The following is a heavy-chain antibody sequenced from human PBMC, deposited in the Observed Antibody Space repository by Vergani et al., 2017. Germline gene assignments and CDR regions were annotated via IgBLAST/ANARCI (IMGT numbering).Heavy chain of an antibody. CDR1: GGSISSSNW. V-gene: IGHV4-4*02. CDR3: AGALGTYCGGDCYSDY. Sequence: QVQLQESGPGLVKPSGTLSLTCAVSGGSISSSNWWSWVRQPPGKGREWIGEIYHSRSTNYNPSLKSRVTISVDKSKNQFSLKLSSVTAADTAVYYCAGALGTYCGGDCYSDYWGQGTLVTVSS. J-gene: IGHJ4*02. D-gene: IGHD2-21*02. CDR2: IYHSRST.